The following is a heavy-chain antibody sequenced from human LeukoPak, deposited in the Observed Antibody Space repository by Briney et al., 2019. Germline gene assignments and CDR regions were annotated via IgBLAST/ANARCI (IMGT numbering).Heavy chain of an antibody. V-gene: IGHV1-69*04. Sequence: ASVKVSCKASGGTFSSYTISWVRQAPGQGPEWMGRIIPILGIANYAQKFQGRVTITADKSTSTAYMELSSLRSEDTAVYYCARDRSGSPGSAFDIWGQGTMVTVSS. CDR2: IIPILGIA. J-gene: IGHJ3*02. D-gene: IGHD1-26*01. CDR3: ARDRSGSPGSAFDI. CDR1: GGTFSSYT.